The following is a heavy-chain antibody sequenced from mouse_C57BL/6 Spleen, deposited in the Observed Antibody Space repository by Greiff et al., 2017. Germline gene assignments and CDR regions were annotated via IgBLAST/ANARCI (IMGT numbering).Heavy chain of an antibody. J-gene: IGHJ4*01. CDR2: IAPSDSYT. Sequence: VQLQQPGAELVMPGASVKLSCKASGYTFTSYWMPWVKQRPGQGLEWIGEIAPSDSYTNYNQKFKCKSTLTVDKSSSTAYMQLSSRTSEDSAVYYCARKFQRAMDYWGQGTSVTVSS. CDR1: GYTFTSYW. V-gene: IGHV1-69*01. CDR3: ARKFQRAMDY.